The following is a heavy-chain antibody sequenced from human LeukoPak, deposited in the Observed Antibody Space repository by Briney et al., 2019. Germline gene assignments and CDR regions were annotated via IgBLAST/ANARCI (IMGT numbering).Heavy chain of an antibody. CDR2: ISYDGSNK. V-gene: IGHV3-30*04. CDR1: GFTFSSYA. CDR3: AKDRRAARTKDYYYGMDV. J-gene: IGHJ6*02. Sequence: GGSLRLFCAASGFTFSSYAMHWVRQAPGKGLEWVAVISYDGSNKYYADSVKGRFTISRDNSKNTLYLQMNSLRAEDTAVYYCAKDRRAARTKDYYYGMDVWGQGTTVTVSS. D-gene: IGHD6-6*01.